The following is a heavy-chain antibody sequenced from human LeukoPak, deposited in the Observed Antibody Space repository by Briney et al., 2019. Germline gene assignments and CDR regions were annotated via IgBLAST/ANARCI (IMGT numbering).Heavy chain of an antibody. CDR1: GGSISSGGYY. CDR2: IYYSGST. D-gene: IGHD3-10*01. Sequence: SQTLSLTCTVSGGSISSGGYYWSWIRQHPGKGLEWIGYIYYSGSTYYNPPLKSRVTISVDTSKNQFSLKLSSVTAADTAVYYCARCKDYYVSGSYYKTFDYWGQGTLVTVSS. CDR3: ARCKDYYVSGSYYKTFDY. V-gene: IGHV4-31*03. J-gene: IGHJ4*02.